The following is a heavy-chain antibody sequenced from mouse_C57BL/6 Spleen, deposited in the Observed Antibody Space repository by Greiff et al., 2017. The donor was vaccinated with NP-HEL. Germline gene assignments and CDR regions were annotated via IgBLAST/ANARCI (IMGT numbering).Heavy chain of an antibody. V-gene: IGHV1-54*01. CDR3: ARVTTVDWYFDV. CDR1: GYAFTNYL. D-gene: IGHD1-1*01. J-gene: IGHJ1*03. CDR2: INPGSGGT. Sequence: QVQLQQSGAELVRPGTSVKVSCKASGYAFTNYLIEWVKQRPGQGLEWIGVINPGSGGTNYNEKFKGKATLTADKSSSTAYMQLSSLTSEDSAVYFCARVTTVDWYFDVWGTGTTVTVSS.